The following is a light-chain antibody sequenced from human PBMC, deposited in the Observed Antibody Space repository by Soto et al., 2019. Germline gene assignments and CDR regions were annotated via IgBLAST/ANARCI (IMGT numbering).Light chain of an antibody. CDR1: SSDVGTYNF. Sequence: QSALTQPASVSRSPGQSITISCTGTSSDVGTYNFVSWYQQHPGKAHKLKIYGVSNRPSGFSNRFSGSKSGNTASLTISGLHAEDEADYYCSSYTSSSSFVLFGGGTKLTVL. CDR2: GVS. J-gene: IGLJ2*01. CDR3: SSYTSSSSFVL. V-gene: IGLV2-14*01.